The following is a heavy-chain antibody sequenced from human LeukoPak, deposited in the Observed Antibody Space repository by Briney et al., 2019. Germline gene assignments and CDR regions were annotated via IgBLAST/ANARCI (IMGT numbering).Heavy chain of an antibody. CDR1: GYSFTSYW. CDR2: IYPGDSDT. Sequence: GASLKISSKGSGYSFTSYWIGWERQMTGKGLARIAIIYPGDSDTRYSPSFQGQVTISADKSISTAYLQWSSLKASYTAMYYCASLYSADAFDIWGQGTMVTVSS. D-gene: IGHD4-11*01. V-gene: IGHV5-51*01. J-gene: IGHJ3*02. CDR3: ASLYSADAFDI.